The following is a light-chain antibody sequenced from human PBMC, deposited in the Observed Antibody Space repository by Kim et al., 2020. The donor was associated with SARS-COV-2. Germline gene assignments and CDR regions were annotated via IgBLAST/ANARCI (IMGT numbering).Light chain of an antibody. V-gene: IGKV3-15*01. CDR3: QQYNNWSYT. CDR2: GAS. J-gene: IGKJ2*01. CDR1: QSVSSN. Sequence: SGSPGERATLSCRASQSVSSNFAWYQQKPGQAPRLLIYGASTRATGIPARFSGSGSGTEFTLTISSLQSEDFAVYYCQQYNNWSYTFGQGTKLEIK.